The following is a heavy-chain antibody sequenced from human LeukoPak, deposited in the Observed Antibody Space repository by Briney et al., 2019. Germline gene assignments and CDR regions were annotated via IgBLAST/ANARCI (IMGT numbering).Heavy chain of an antibody. V-gene: IGHV4-34*01. Sequence: SETLSLTCAVYGGSFSGYYWSWIRQPPGKGLEWIGEINHSGSTNYNPSLKSRVTISVDTSKNQFSLKLSSVTAADTAVYYCARADYGGKDAFDIWGQGTMVTVSS. D-gene: IGHD4-23*01. CDR1: GGSFSGYY. CDR3: ARADYGGKDAFDI. J-gene: IGHJ3*02. CDR2: INHSGST.